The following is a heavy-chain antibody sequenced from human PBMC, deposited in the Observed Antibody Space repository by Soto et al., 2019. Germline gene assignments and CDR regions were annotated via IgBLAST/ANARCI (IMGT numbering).Heavy chain of an antibody. Sequence: GGSLRLSCAGSGFTFRWFGMNWVRQAPGKGLEWVARISNDGSNEYYVDSVKGRFTISRDNSKNTLYLQMNRLRAEDTAVYYCAKAPNFDWLSHFDYWGQGTLVTVSS. CDR1: GFTFRWFG. V-gene: IGHV3-30*18. D-gene: IGHD3-9*01. CDR3: AKAPNFDWLSHFDY. J-gene: IGHJ4*02. CDR2: ISNDGSNE.